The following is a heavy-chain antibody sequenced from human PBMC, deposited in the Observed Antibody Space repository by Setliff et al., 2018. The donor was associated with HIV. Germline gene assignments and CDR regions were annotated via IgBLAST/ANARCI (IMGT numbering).Heavy chain of an antibody. CDR1: GGSINSYY. D-gene: IGHD2-15*01. J-gene: IGHJ3*02. V-gene: IGHV4-59*01. CDR2: IGYNGDT. Sequence: SETLSLTCTVSGGSINSYYWNWIRQSPGKGLEWIGYIGYNGDTSYNPSLNSRVTLSVDRSKNQFSLKLSSVSAADTAVYFCARWGASGGRPDWHAFATWGQGTMVTVSS. CDR3: ARWGASGGRPDWHAFAT.